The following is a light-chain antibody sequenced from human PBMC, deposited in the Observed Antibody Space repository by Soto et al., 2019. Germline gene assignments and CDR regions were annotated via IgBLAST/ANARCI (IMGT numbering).Light chain of an antibody. CDR1: SSDVGIYNY. V-gene: IGLV2-14*01. CDR2: EVT. CDR3: TSYAGTKNYVV. Sequence: QSVLTQPASVSGSPGQSIAISCTGSSSDVGIYNYVSWYQQHPGKVPKLIIYEVTNRPSGVSNRFSGSKSGNTASLTISGLQAEDEADYYCTSYAGTKNYVVFGGGTKVTVL. J-gene: IGLJ2*01.